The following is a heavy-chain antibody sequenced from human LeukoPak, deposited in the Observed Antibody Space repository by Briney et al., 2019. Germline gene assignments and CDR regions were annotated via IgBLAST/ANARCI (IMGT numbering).Heavy chain of an antibody. CDR2: INPNSGDT. CDR3: ARAPLIYCTNGVCQEGDAFDI. D-gene: IGHD2-8*01. J-gene: IGHJ3*02. CDR1: GYTFTGFY. Sequence: ASVKVSCKASGYTFTGFYMHWVRQAPGQGLEWMGWINPNSGDTNYAQKFQDRVTMTRDTSISIAYMELSRLRSDDTAVYYCARAPLIYCTNGVCQEGDAFDIWGQGTMVTVSS. V-gene: IGHV1-2*02.